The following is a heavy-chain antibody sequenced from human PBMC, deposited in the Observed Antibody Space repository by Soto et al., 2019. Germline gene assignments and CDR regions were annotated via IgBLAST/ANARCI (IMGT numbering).Heavy chain of an antibody. CDR1: GYTFTNYA. V-gene: IGHV1-3*01. J-gene: IGHJ4*02. CDR2: INAAIGNT. Sequence: GASVKVSCQASGYTFTNYAMHWVRQAPGQRLEWMGWINAAIGNTKYSQKFQGSVTITRDTSANTAYMELSSLRSEDTAVYYCARSGRLATVTTWVPIWGQGTLVTVSS. CDR3: ARSGRLATVTTWVPI. D-gene: IGHD4-17*01.